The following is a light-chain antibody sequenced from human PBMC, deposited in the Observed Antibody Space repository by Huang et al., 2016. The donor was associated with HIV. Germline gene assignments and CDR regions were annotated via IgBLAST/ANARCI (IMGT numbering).Light chain of an antibody. CDR1: QNILSTSNNKNF. Sequence: DIVLTQSPDSLAVSLGERATINCKSSQNILSTSNNKNFLAWYQLKARRPPKILISWASTQEHGVPGRFSGSGSGTDFTHTISSLQHEDVAIYYCQQYDTLPGFGQGTKVEI. J-gene: IGKJ1*01. CDR2: WAS. V-gene: IGKV4-1*01. CDR3: QQYDTLPG.